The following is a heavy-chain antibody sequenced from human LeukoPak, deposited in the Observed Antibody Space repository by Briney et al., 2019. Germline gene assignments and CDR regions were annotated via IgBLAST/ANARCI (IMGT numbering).Heavy chain of an antibody. V-gene: IGHV3-23*01. D-gene: IGHD3-3*01. J-gene: IGHJ4*02. CDR3: AKAYYDFWSGYSFDY. CDR1: GFTFSSYA. Sequence: PGGSLRLSCAASGFTFSSYAMSWVRKAPGKGLEWVSAISGSGGSTYYADSVKGRFTISRDNSKNTLYLQMNSLRAEDTAVYYCAKAYYDFWSGYSFDYWGQGTLVTVSS. CDR2: ISGSGGST.